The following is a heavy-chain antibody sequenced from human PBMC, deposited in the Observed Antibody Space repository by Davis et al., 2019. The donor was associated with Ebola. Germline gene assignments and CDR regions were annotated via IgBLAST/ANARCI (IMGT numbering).Heavy chain of an antibody. D-gene: IGHD5-24*01. CDR2: IIPILGIA. V-gene: IGHV1-69*02. Sequence: SVKVSCKASGGTFSSYTISWVRQAPGQGLEWMGRIIPILGIANYAQKFQGRVTITADKSTSTAYMEMSSLRFEDTAVYYCAGKRDGYTWGEDYWGQGTLVTVSS. CDR3: AGKRDGYTWGEDY. J-gene: IGHJ4*02. CDR1: GGTFSSYT.